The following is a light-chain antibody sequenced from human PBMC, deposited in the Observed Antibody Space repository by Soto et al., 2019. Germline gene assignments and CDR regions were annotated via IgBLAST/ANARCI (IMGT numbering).Light chain of an antibody. V-gene: IGLV1-44*01. CDR3: AAWDDSLNGYV. Sequence: QSVLTQPPSASGTPGQRVTISCSGSSSKIGSNTVNWYQQLPGTAPKLLIYSHNQRPSGVPDRFSGSKSGTSASLAISGLQSEDEADYYCAAWDDSLNGYVFGTGTKLTVL. CDR2: SHN. CDR1: SSKIGSNT. J-gene: IGLJ1*01.